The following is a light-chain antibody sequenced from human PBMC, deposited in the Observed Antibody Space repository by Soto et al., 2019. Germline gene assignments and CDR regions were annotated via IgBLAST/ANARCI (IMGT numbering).Light chain of an antibody. CDR3: QQRSDWPLT. CDR2: DAS. Sequence: EVVMTQSPATLSVSPGDKVSLSCRANQTISNTLAWYQQKPGQAPRLLIYDASNRATGTPARFSGSGSGTDFTLTISSLEPEDFAVYYCQQRSDWPLTFGGGTKVDIK. CDR1: QTISNT. J-gene: IGKJ4*01. V-gene: IGKV3-11*01.